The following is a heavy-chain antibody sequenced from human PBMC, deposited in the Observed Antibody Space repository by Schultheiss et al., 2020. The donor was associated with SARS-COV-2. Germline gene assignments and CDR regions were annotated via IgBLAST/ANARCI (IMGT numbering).Heavy chain of an antibody. Sequence: GGSLRLSCAASGFTFSSYAMHWVRQATGKGLEWVSAIGTAGDTYYQGSVKGRFTISRENAKNSLYLQMNSLRAGDTAVYYCARANYYYYYMDVWGKGTTVTVSS. J-gene: IGHJ6*03. CDR3: ARANYYYYYMDV. V-gene: IGHV3-13*01. CDR1: GFTFSSYA. CDR2: IGTAGDT.